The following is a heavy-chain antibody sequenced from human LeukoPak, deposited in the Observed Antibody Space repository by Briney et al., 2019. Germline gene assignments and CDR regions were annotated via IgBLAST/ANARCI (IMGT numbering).Heavy chain of an antibody. CDR3: ARGPYYDFWSGLTDHYYYMDV. CDR1: GGSFSGYY. D-gene: IGHD3-3*01. Sequence: SETLSLTCAVYGGSFSGYYWSWIRQPPGKGLEWNGEINHSGSTNYNPSLKSRVSISVDTSKNQFSLKVSSLTAADTAVYYCARGPYYDFWSGLTDHYYYMDVWGKGTTVTVSS. V-gene: IGHV4-34*01. J-gene: IGHJ6*03. CDR2: INHSGST.